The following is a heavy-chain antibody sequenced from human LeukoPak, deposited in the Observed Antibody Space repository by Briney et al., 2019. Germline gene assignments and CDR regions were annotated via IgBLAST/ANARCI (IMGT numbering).Heavy chain of an antibody. CDR3: ARGGIAVAGTNEGDYFDY. Sequence: GGSLRLSCAASGFTFSSYAMHWVRQAPGKGLEWVAGISYDGSNKYYADSVKGRFTISRDNSKNTLYLQMNSVRAEDTAVYYCARGGIAVAGTNEGDYFDYWGQGTLVTVSS. V-gene: IGHV3-30-3*01. D-gene: IGHD6-19*01. CDR2: ISYDGSNK. J-gene: IGHJ4*02. CDR1: GFTFSSYA.